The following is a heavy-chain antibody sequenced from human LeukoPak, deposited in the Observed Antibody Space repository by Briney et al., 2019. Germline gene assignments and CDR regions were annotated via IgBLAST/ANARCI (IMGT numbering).Heavy chain of an antibody. CDR1: GFTFSSFG. J-gene: IGHJ3*02. V-gene: IGHV3-30*18. CDR3: AEKYSYGSGAGDALDI. CDR2: ISDDGSLK. Sequence: GGSLRLSCAASGFTFSSFGMHWVRQAPGKGLEWVAVISDDGSLKHYLDSVKGRFTISRDNSKNTLYLQMDSLRVEDTAVYYCAEKYSYGSGAGDALDIWGHGTLVTVSS. D-gene: IGHD3-10*01.